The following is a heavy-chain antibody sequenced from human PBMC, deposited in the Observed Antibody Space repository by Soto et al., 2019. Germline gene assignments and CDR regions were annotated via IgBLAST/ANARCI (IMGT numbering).Heavy chain of an antibody. CDR1: GFNFDDYA. Sequence: GVSLRLSCAASGFNFDDYAMHWVRQAPGKGLEWVAGITWNSGNIAYADSVKGRFTISRDNAKNSLYLQMNSLRPEDTAFYFCAKDHLGGAMAVPFFDSRGHGALVTVSS. V-gene: IGHV3-9*01. CDR2: ITWNSGNI. CDR3: AKDHLGGAMAVPFFDS. D-gene: IGHD3-16*01. J-gene: IGHJ4*01.